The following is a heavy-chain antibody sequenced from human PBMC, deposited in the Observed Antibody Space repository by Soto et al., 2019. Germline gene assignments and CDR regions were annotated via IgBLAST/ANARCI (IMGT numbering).Heavy chain of an antibody. V-gene: IGHV3-21*01. Sequence: GGSLRLSCAASGFTFRRFTMNWVRQATGKGLEWVSTISSNSAYIYYTDALRGRFTSSRDNAKNSLHLQMNRLRAEDTAVYYCTRDASRDSSARGWFDPWGPGTLVTVSS. CDR1: GFTFRRFT. D-gene: IGHD6-13*01. J-gene: IGHJ5*02. CDR2: ISSNSAYI. CDR3: TRDASRDSSARGWFDP.